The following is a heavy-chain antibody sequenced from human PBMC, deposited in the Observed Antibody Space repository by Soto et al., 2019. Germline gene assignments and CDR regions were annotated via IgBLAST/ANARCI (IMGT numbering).Heavy chain of an antibody. J-gene: IGHJ4*02. CDR1: GFTFNKYA. CDR3: ARDLSVVFDY. Sequence: GGYLRLSCTASGFTFNKYAMSWVRQAPGKGLEWVSAITDSGAASHYADSVKGRFTVSRDNSKSTLYLQMNSLRADDTAVYYCARDLSVVFDYWGQGTLVTVSS. CDR2: ITDSGAAS. V-gene: IGHV3-23*01. D-gene: IGHD2-15*01.